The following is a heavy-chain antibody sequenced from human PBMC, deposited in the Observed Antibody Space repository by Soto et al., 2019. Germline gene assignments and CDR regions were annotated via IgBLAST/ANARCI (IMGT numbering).Heavy chain of an antibody. CDR3: AFNYYGSGSYSILDY. CDR1: GGSISSSNW. CDR2: IYHSGST. J-gene: IGHJ4*02. Sequence: PSETLSLTCAVSGGSISSSNWWSWVRQPPGKGLEWIGEIYHSGSTNYNPSLKSRVTISVDKSKSQFSLKLSSVTAADTAVYYCAFNYYGSGSYSILDYWGQGTLVTVSS. V-gene: IGHV4-4*02. D-gene: IGHD3-10*01.